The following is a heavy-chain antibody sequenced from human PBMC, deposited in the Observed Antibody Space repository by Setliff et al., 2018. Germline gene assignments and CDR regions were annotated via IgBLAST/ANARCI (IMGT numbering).Heavy chain of an antibody. Sequence: PSETLSLTCTVSGGSISSYYWSWIQQPAGKGLEWIGHIYIGGSANYNPSLKSRVTMPIDTSKNQFSLKLNSVTAADMAVYYCAREQWLDPPGYYYMDVWAKGTTVTGLL. CDR2: IYIGGSA. CDR3: AREQWLDPPGYYYMDV. V-gene: IGHV4-4*07. CDR1: GGSISSYY. J-gene: IGHJ6*03. D-gene: IGHD6-19*01.